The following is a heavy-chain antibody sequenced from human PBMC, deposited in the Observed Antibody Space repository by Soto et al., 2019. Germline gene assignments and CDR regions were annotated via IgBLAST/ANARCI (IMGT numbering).Heavy chain of an antibody. J-gene: IGHJ4*02. CDR2: INAGNGNT. V-gene: IGHV1-3*05. D-gene: IGHD2-21*02. CDR1: GYTFTSYA. Sequence: QVQLVQSGAEEKKPGASVKVSCKASGYTFTSYAMHWVRQAPGQRLEWMGWINAGNGNTKYSQKFQGRVTITRDTSASTAYMELSSLRAEDTAVDDCARSIVVVTALDYWGQGTLVTVSS. CDR3: ARSIVVVTALDY.